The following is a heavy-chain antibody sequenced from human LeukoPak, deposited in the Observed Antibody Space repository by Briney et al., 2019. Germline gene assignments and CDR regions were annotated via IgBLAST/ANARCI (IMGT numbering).Heavy chain of an antibody. J-gene: IGHJ4*02. Sequence: ASVKVSFKASGYTFTSYYMHWVRQPPAQGLEWMGIINPSGGSTSDAQKFQGRVTMTTDTSTSTVYMELSSLRSEDTAVYCCARDDGGYSYYFDYWGQGNLVTVSS. D-gene: IGHD3-22*01. CDR3: ARDDGGYSYYFDY. CDR1: GYTFTSYY. V-gene: IGHV1-46*01. CDR2: INPSGGST.